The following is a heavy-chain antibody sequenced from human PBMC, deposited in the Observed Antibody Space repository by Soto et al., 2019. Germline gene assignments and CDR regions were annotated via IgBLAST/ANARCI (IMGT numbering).Heavy chain of an antibody. Sequence: QVQLQESGPGLVKPSQTLSLTCTVSGGSISSGDYFWSWIRQSPGKGLEWIGYISSIGSTYYNPSLKILVSVSRDTSKNQFSLKLSSVTTTDTAVYYCARGLVIRPYYYHGMDVWGQGTTVTVSS. CDR3: ARGLVIRPYYYHGMDV. V-gene: IGHV4-30-4*01. CDR1: GGSISSGDYF. D-gene: IGHD3-9*01. J-gene: IGHJ6*02. CDR2: ISSIGST.